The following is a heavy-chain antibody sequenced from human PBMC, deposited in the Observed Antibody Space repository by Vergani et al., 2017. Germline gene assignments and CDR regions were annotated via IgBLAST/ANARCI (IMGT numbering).Heavy chain of an antibody. V-gene: IGHV4-34*01. J-gene: IGHJ2*01. CDR3: ARVPIGYYDILTGYQSYWYFDL. CDR2: INHSGST. Sequence: QVQLQQWGAGLLKPSETLSLTCAVYGGSFSGYYWSWIRQPPGKGLEWIGEINHSGSTNYNPSLKSRVTISVDTSKNQFSLKLSSLTAADTAVYYWARVPIGYYDILTGYQSYWYFDLWGRGTLVTVSS. CDR1: GGSFSGYY. D-gene: IGHD3-9*01.